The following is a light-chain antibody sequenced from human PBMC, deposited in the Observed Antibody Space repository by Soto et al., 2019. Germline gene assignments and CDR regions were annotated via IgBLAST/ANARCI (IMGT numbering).Light chain of an antibody. J-gene: IGLJ2*01. CDR1: SGNIASTY. CDR3: QSYDTNNHVL. V-gene: IGLV6-57*04. CDR2: EDH. Sequence: NFMLTQPHSVSESPGKTVTISCTRSSGNIASTYVQWFQQRPGSAPTTVIYEDHQRPSGVPDRFSGSIDSSSNSASLTISGLQTEDEADYYCQSYDTNNHVLFGGGTKLTVL.